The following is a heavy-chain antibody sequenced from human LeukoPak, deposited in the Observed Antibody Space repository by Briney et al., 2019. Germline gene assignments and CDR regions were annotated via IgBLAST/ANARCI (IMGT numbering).Heavy chain of an antibody. CDR3: ARDKPGQYCSGTSCYTFDAFDI. CDR1: GGSISSYY. CDR2: IYYSGST. V-gene: IGHV4-59*01. J-gene: IGHJ3*02. D-gene: IGHD2-2*02. Sequence: SETLSLTCTVSGGSISSYYWSWIRQPPGKGLEWIGYIYYSGSTNYNPSLKSRVTISVDTSKNQFSLKLSSVTAADTAVYYCARDKPGQYCSGTSCYTFDAFDIWGQGTMVTVSS.